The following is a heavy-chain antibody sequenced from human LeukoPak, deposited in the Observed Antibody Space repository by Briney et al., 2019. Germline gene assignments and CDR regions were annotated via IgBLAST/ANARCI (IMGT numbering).Heavy chain of an antibody. J-gene: IGHJ4*02. CDR3: AREVGYSYGHIDN. D-gene: IGHD5-18*01. Sequence: SETLSLTCSVSGYSISSYYYWGWIRQPPGQGLEWIGSIYYSGSTYYNPSLRSRVTISVDTSKNQFFLKLRSVTAADTAVYYCAREVGYSYGHIDNWGQGILVTVSS. CDR2: IYYSGST. CDR1: GYSISSYYY. V-gene: IGHV4-38-2*02.